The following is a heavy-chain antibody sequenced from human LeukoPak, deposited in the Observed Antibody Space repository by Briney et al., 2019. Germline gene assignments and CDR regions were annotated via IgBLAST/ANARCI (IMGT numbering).Heavy chain of an antibody. CDR3: ARLLNDAFDM. V-gene: IGHV4-34*01. J-gene: IGHJ3*02. D-gene: IGHD2-15*01. Sequence: PSETLSLTCAVYGGSFSDYYWSCIRQPPGKGLEWIGQINHSGSTNYNPSLKGRVTISEDTSKNQFSLKLRSMTAADTAIYYCARLLNDAFDMGDRGTMVTVSS. CDR1: GGSFSDYY. CDR2: INHSGST.